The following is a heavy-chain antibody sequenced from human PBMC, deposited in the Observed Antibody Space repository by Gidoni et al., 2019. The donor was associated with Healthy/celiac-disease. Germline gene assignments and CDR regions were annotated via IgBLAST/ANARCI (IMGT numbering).Heavy chain of an antibody. CDR1: GGSFSGYY. Sequence: QVQLQQWGAGLLKPSETLSLTCAVYGGSFSGYYWSWIRQPPGKGLEWIGEINQSGSTNYNPSLKSRVTISVDTSKNQFSLKLSSVTAADTAVYYCERGRLTPNYIWGSYRAYYGTDFDYWGQGTLVTVSS. J-gene: IGHJ4*02. CDR2: INQSGST. D-gene: IGHD3-16*02. V-gene: IGHV4-34*01. CDR3: ERGRLTPNYIWGSYRAYYGTDFDY.